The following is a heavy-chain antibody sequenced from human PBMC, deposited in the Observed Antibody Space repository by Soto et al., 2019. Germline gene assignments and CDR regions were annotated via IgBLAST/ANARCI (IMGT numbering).Heavy chain of an antibody. Sequence: ASVKVSCKASGYTFTSYGISWVRQAPGQGLEWMGWISAYNGNTNYAQKLQGRVTMTTDTSTSTAYMELGSLRSDDTAIYYCATRITVFGLLIPPFDPWGQGTQVTVSS. V-gene: IGHV1-18*04. CDR2: ISAYNGNT. CDR3: ATRITVFGLLIPPFDP. D-gene: IGHD3-3*01. CDR1: GYTFTSYG. J-gene: IGHJ5*02.